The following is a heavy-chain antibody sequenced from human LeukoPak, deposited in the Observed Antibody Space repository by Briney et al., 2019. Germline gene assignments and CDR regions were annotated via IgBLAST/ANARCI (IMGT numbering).Heavy chain of an antibody. V-gene: IGHV3-23*01. J-gene: IGHJ4*02. CDR1: GVTFSSYA. D-gene: IGHD3-3*01. Sequence: PGGSLRLSCAAAGVTFSSYAMSWVRQAPGKGLEWVSAISGSGGSTYYADSVKGRFTISRDNSKNTLYLQMNSLRAEDTAVYYCAKGYDFWSGYCDYWGQGTLVTVSS. CDR3: AKGYDFWSGYCDY. CDR2: ISGSGGST.